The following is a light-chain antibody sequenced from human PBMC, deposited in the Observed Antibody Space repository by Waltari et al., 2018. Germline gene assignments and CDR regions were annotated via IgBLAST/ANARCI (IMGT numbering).Light chain of an antibody. CDR2: DAS. V-gene: IGKV3-11*01. Sequence: DIVLTQSPVPLSLSPGAGATLSCRASQSVSVYLAWYQLKPGQAPRLLIYDASNRATGIPARFSGSGSGTDFTLTISSLEPEDFAVYYCQQRSNWPLTFGGGTKVDIK. CDR3: QQRSNWPLT. J-gene: IGKJ4*01. CDR1: QSVSVY.